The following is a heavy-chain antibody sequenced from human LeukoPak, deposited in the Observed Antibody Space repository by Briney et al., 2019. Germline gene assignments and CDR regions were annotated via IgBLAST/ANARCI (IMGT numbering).Heavy chain of an antibody. V-gene: IGHV3-49*03. D-gene: IGHD3-10*01. J-gene: IGHJ4*02. CDR1: GFTFGDYC. CDR2: IRSKFHDGTT. Sequence: GGSLRLSCSGSGFTFGDYCMSWFRQAPGKGLEWVGFIRSKFHDGTTEYAASVKGRFTISRDDSKSIAYLQMNSLKTEDTAVYYCTSGYYGSGSYYKKRGRPVDYWGQGTLVTVSS. CDR3: TSGYYGSGSYYKKRGRPVDY.